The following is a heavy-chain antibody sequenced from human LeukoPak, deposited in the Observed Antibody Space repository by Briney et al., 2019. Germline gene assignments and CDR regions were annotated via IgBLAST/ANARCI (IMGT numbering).Heavy chain of an antibody. V-gene: IGHV1-8*01. Sequence: ASVKVSCKASGYTSTSYDINWVRQATGQGLEWMGWMNPNSGNTGYAQKFQGRVTMTRNTSISTAYMELSSLRSEGTAVYYCAGGAGYYNGFDYWGQGTLVTVSS. D-gene: IGHD3-9*01. CDR3: AGGAGYYNGFDY. J-gene: IGHJ4*02. CDR1: GYTSTSYD. CDR2: MNPNSGNT.